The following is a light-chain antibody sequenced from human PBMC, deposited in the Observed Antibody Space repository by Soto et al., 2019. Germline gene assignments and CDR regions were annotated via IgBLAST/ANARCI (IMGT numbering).Light chain of an antibody. J-gene: IGKJ1*01. CDR3: QQYNNWPRT. CDR1: QSVGKY. CDR2: GAS. V-gene: IGKV3D-15*01. Sequence: EIEMTQAPGTLSLSPGERATLSCRASQSVGKYLVWYQQKPGQAPRLLIYGASSRATGIPDRFSGSGSGTEFTLTISSLQSEDFAVYYCQQYNNWPRTFGQGTKVDI.